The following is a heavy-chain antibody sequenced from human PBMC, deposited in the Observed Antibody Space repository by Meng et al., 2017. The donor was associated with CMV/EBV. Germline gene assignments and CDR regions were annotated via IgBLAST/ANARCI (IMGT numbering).Heavy chain of an antibody. J-gene: IGHJ5*02. V-gene: IGHV4-34*01. CDR1: GGSFSGYY. CDR3: ARSRLWVVGRASYGYIAWFDP. CDR2: INHSGST. Sequence: SQTLSLTCAVYGGSFSGYYWSWIRQPPGKGLEWIGEINHSGSTNYNPSLKSRVTISVDTSKNQFSLKLSSVTAADTAVYYCARSRLWVVGRASYGYIAWFDPWGQGTLVTVSS. D-gene: IGHD5-18*01.